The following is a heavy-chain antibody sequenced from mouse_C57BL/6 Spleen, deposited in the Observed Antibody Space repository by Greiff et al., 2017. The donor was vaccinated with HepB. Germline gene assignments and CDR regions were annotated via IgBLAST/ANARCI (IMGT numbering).Heavy chain of an antibody. V-gene: IGHV5-9-1*02. CDR1: GFTFSSYA. CDR2: ISSGGDYI. CDR3: TRDVSHYFDY. J-gene: IGHJ2*01. Sequence: EVMLVESGEGLVKPGGSLKLSCAASGFTFSSYAMSWVRQTPEKSLEWVAYISSGGDYIYYADTVKGRFTISRDNARNTQYLQMSSLKSEDTAMYYCTRDVSHYFDYWGQGTTLTVSS.